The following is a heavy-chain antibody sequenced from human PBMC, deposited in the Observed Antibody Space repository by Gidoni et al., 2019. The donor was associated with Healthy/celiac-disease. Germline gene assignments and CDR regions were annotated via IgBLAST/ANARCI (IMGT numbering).Heavy chain of an antibody. CDR3: ARGAYDFWSGYSLGIYYFDY. D-gene: IGHD3-3*01. CDR1: GGSISSGGYY. J-gene: IGHJ4*02. CDR2: IYYSGST. V-gene: IGHV4-31*03. Sequence: QVQLQESGPGLVKPSQTLSLTCTVSGGSISSGGYYWSWIRQHPGKGLEWIGYIYYSGSTDYNPSLKSRVTISVDTSKNQFSLKLSSVTAADTAVYYCARGAYDFWSGYSLGIYYFDYWGQGTLVTVSS.